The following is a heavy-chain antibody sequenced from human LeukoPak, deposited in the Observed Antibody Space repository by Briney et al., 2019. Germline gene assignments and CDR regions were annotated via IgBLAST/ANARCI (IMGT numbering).Heavy chain of an antibody. J-gene: IGHJ6*03. CDR3: ARQAITFSDYYYYMDV. Sequence: PSETLSLTCTLSGGSINTYYWSWIRQPPGKGLEWIGNIYYSGSTNYSPSLRSRVTISVDTSKNQFSLKLTSVTAADTAVYYCARQAITFSDYYYYMDVWGKGTSVTVSS. D-gene: IGHD1-26*01. CDR1: GGSINTYY. V-gene: IGHV4-59*08. CDR2: IYYSGST.